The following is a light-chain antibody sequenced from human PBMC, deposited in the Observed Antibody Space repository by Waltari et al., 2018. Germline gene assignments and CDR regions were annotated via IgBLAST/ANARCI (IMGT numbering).Light chain of an antibody. CDR3: SSYTSRGVG. Sequence: QSALTQPASVSGSPGQAIIISCTGTGSDVGGYDYVSWYQQYPGKAPRLRMYDVYNRPSGVSNRFSGSKSDNTASLTSAGLQAEDESVYYCSSYTSRGVGFGGGTKLTVL. J-gene: IGLJ2*01. CDR1: GSDVGGYDY. V-gene: IGLV2-14*01. CDR2: DVY.